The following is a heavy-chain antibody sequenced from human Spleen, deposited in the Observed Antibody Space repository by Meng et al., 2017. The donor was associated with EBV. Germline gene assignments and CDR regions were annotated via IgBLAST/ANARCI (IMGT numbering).Heavy chain of an antibody. V-gene: IGHV1-18*01. D-gene: IGHD4-17*01. J-gene: IGHJ4*02. CDR2: ISTYNGNT. CDR3: ARNYGDSASDY. CDR1: GYTISSHG. Sequence: QVSPVQSGPGVKKPGASGKVSCKASGYTISSHGIRWVRQAPGQGLEWMAWISTYNGNTNYAQKLQGRVTLTTDTSTSTVHMELRSLRSDDTAVYYCARNYGDSASDYWGQGTLVTVSS.